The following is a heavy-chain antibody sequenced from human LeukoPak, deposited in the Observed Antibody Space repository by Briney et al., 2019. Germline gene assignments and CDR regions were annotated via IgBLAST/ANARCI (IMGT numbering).Heavy chain of an antibody. CDR2: ISYDGSNK. J-gene: IGHJ4*02. CDR1: GFTFSSYS. CDR3: ARGGVRYYDSSGYYYSMTAHYFDY. D-gene: IGHD3-22*01. Sequence: GGSLRLSCAASGFTFSSYSMNWVRQTPGKGLEWVAIISYDGSNKYYADSVKGRFTISRDNSKNTLYLQMNSLRAEDTAVYYCARGGVRYYDSSGYYYSMTAHYFDYWGQGTLVTVSS. V-gene: IGHV3-30*03.